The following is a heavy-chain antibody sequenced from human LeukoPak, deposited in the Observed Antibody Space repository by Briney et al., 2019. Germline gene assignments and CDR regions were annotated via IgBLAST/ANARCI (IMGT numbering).Heavy chain of an antibody. CDR3: AKSPTVDAAFDI. Sequence: QPGGCLRLSCAASGFTFSSYAMNWVRQAPGKGLEWVSGIGYTGDSTFYADSVKGRFTVSRDSSKNTLFLHMNSLRAEDTALYYCAKSPTVDAAFDIWGQGTMVTVSS. J-gene: IGHJ3*02. CDR2: IGYTGDST. D-gene: IGHD4-23*01. CDR1: GFTFSSYA. V-gene: IGHV3-23*01.